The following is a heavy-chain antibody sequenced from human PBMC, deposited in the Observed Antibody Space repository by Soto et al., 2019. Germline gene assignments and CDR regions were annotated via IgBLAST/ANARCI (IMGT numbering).Heavy chain of an antibody. D-gene: IGHD6-6*01. CDR2: ISYDGSNK. J-gene: IGHJ6*02. CDR1: GFTFSSYG. CDR3: AKDDIGGVSSSFYYYYGMDV. V-gene: IGHV3-30*18. Sequence: GGSLRLSCAASGFTFSSYGMHWVRQAPGKGLEWVAVISYDGSNKYYADSVKGRFTISRDNSKNTLYLQMNSLRAEDTAVYYCAKDDIGGVSSSFYYYYGMDVWGQGTTVTVSS.